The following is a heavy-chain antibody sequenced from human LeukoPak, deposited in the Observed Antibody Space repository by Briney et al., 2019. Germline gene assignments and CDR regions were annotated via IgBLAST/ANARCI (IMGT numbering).Heavy chain of an antibody. J-gene: IGHJ5*02. V-gene: IGHV3-30*02. CDR1: GFTFSDYY. CDR2: IRYDGTNK. D-gene: IGHD1-26*01. CDR3: AKGFGSYYSSGVFMAS. Sequence: GSLRLSCAASGFTFSDYYMSWIRQAPGKGLEWVTFIRYDGTNKYYADSVKGRFTISRDISKKTLYLQMNSLRPEDTAVYYCAKGFGSYYSSGVFMASWGQGTLVTVSS.